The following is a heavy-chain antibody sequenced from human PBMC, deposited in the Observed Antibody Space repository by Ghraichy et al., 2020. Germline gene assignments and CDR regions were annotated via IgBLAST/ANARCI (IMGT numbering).Heavy chain of an antibody. V-gene: IGHV3-74*01. J-gene: IGHJ4*02. CDR2: INSDGSST. D-gene: IGHD1-20*01. CDR1: GFTFSSYW. CDR3: ARGGYNWNPLQIDY. Sequence: GGSLRLSCAASGFTFSSYWMHWVRQAPGKGLVWVSRINSDGSSTSYADSVKGRFTISRDNAKNTLYLQMNSLRAEDTAVYYCARGGYNWNPLQIDYWGQGTLVTVSS.